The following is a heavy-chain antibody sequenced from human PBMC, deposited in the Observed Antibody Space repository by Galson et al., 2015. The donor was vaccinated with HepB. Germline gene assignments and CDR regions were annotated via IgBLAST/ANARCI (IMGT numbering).Heavy chain of an antibody. V-gene: IGHV3-15*07. CDR2: IKSKSDGGTT. Sequence: SLRLSCAASGLPFPYAWMIWVRQAPGKGLEWVGRIKSKSDGGTTDYAAPVKGRFTISRDDSEKTLYLQMNNLKTEDTAVYYCTADLAGGVSDFFDYWGQGILVTVSS. D-gene: IGHD3-16*01. CDR3: TADLAGGVSDFFDY. J-gene: IGHJ4*02. CDR1: GLPFPYAW.